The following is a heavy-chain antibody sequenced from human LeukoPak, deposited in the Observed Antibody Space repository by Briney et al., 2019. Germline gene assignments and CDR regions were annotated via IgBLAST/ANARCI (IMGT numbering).Heavy chain of an antibody. D-gene: IGHD3-10*01. CDR1: GFTFSSYI. CDR2: ISRNSTYI. V-gene: IGHV3-21*01. J-gene: IGHJ6*02. CDR3: ARRRGDV. Sequence: PGGSLRLSCAASGFTFSSYIMNWVRQAPGKGLEWVASISRNSTYIHYADSVKGRFTISRDNARNSLFLQMNSLRAEDTAVYYCARRRGDVWGQGTTVTVSS.